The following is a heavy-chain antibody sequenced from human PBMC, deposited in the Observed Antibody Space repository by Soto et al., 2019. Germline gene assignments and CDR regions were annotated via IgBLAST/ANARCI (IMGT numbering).Heavy chain of an antibody. D-gene: IGHD6-19*01. J-gene: IGHJ4*02. CDR3: ARDIAVAGTRSFDY. Sequence: GASVKVSCKASGYTFSSYDINWVRQATGQGLEWMGWMNPNSGNTGYAQNFQGRVTMTRDTSISTAYMELSSLRSEDTAVYYCARDIAVAGTRSFDYWGQGTLVTVSS. V-gene: IGHV1-8*01. CDR1: GYTFSSYD. CDR2: MNPNSGNT.